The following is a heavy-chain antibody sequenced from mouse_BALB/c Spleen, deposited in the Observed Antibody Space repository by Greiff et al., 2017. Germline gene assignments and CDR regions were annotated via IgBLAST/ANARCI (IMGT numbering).Heavy chain of an antibody. CDR3: ARERTTNFDY. V-gene: IGHV5-17*02. CDR1: GFTFSSFG. D-gene: IGHD1-1*01. Sequence: EVQRVESGGGLVQPGGSRKLSCAASGFTFSSFGMHWVRQAPEKGLEWVAYISSGSSTIYYADTVKGRFTISRDNPKNTLFLQMTSLRSEDTAMYYCARERTTNFDYWGQGTTLTVSS. CDR2: ISSGSSTI. J-gene: IGHJ2*01.